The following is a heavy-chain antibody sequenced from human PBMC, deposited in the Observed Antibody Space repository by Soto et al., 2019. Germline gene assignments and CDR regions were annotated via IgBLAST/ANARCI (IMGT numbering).Heavy chain of an antibody. J-gene: IGHJ4*02. D-gene: IGHD2-2*02. Sequence: LRLSCAASGFTFSSYGMHWVRQAPGKGLEWVAVISYDGSNKYYADSVKGRFAISRDNSKNTLYLQMNSLRAEDTAVYYCAKDLAPYQYCSSTSCYTGILDYCGQGPLVTVSS. CDR2: ISYDGSNK. V-gene: IGHV3-30*18. CDR3: AKDLAPYQYCSSTSCYTGILDY. CDR1: GFTFSSYG.